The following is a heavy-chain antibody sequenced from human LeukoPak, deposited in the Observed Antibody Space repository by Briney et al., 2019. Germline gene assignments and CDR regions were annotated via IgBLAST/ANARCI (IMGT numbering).Heavy chain of an antibody. Sequence: NPSGTLSLTCAVSGGSISSGNGWSWVRQPPVKGREWIGEIYPSGSTNYNPSIKSRVTISVDKSKTQFSLKLSSVTAADTAVYCCARDRAAAGFDPWGQGTLVTVSS. CDR1: GGSISSGNG. CDR3: ARDRAAAGFDP. D-gene: IGHD6-13*01. V-gene: IGHV4-4*01. J-gene: IGHJ5*02. CDR2: IYPSGST.